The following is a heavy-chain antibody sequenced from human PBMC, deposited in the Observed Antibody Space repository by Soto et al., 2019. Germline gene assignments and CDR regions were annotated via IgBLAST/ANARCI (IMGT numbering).Heavy chain of an antibody. D-gene: IGHD2-21*01. V-gene: IGHV1-18*01. CDR3: VRGQGEGAF. CDR1: GYTFTSNG. Sequence: QVQLVQSGAQVKKPGASVKVSCKASGYTFTSNGISWVRQAPGKSLERMGWISAYNDNINYAQKLQGRVPMTIDASTSGAYMELRSLRSDDTAAYYCVRGQGEGAFWGQGTLVTDST. CDR2: ISAYNDNI. J-gene: IGHJ4*02.